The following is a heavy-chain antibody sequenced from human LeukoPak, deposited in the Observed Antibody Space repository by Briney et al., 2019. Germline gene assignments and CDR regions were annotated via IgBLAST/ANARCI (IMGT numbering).Heavy chain of an antibody. CDR1: GFTFSNYA. CDR3: AKDRGGNHLFYIDY. D-gene: IGHD1-14*01. V-gene: IGHV3-23*01. J-gene: IGHJ4*02. Sequence: GGSLRLSCAASGFTFSNYAMTWVRQAPGKGLEWVSGIGGSGGSTYYADSVKGRFTISRDNSKNTLYLQMNSLRAEDTAVYYCAKDRGGNHLFYIDYWGQGTLVTVSS. CDR2: IGGSGGST.